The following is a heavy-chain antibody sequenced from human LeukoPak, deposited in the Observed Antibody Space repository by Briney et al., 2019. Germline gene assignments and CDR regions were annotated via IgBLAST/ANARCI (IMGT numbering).Heavy chain of an antibody. CDR1: GSGFTFGNFG. Sequence: GGSLRLSCEASGSGFTFGNFGMSWVRQAPGKGLEWLSGISGSGYYTYYADSVKGRFTISRDNSKNTLYLQMNSLRAEDTAVYYCAREGATRTRAGIYYYYGMDVWGQGTTVTVSS. CDR2: ISGSGYYT. CDR3: AREGATRTRAGIYYYYGMDV. V-gene: IGHV3-23*01. J-gene: IGHJ6*02.